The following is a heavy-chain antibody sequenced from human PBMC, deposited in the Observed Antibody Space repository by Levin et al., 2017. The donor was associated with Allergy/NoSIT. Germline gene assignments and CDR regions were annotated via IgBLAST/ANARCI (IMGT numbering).Heavy chain of an antibody. CDR2: IYYSGNT. V-gene: IGHV4-59*11. CDR3: ARGVRGVNLYYFDY. D-gene: IGHD3-10*01. J-gene: IGHJ4*02. CDR1: GGSMRSHY. Sequence: SETLSLTCAVSGGSMRSHYWSWIRQPPGKGLEWIGYIYYSGNTNYNPSLKSRVTMSLDTSKTQFSLMLTSVTATDTAVYYCARGVRGVNLYYFDYWGQGTLVTVSS.